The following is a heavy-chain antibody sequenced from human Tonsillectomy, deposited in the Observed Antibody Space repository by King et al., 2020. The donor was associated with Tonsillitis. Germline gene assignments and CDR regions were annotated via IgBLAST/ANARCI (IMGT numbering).Heavy chain of an antibody. V-gene: IGHV4-59*01. Sequence: VQLQESGPGLVKPSETLSLTCTVSGGSISSYYWSWVRQPPGKGLEWIGYIYNSGSTNYNPSLKSRVTISVDTSKNQFSLKLSSVTAADTAVYYCPGERVTTVDYYYYMDVWGKGTTVTVSS. CDR2: IYNSGST. D-gene: IGHD4-17*01. CDR3: PGERVTTVDYYYYMDV. J-gene: IGHJ6*03. CDR1: GGSISSYY.